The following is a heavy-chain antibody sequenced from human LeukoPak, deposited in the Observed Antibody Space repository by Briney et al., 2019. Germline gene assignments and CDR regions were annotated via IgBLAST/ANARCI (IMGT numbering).Heavy chain of an antibody. CDR1: GGSISSYY. D-gene: IGHD6-19*01. J-gene: IGHJ4*02. CDR3: ARGGYSSGCDY. Sequence: SETLSLTCTVSGGSISSYYWSCIRHPPGKGLEWIGYIYYSGSTNYNPSLKSRVTISVDTSKNQLSLKLSSVTAADTAVYYCARGGYSSGCDYWGQGTLVTVSS. CDR2: IYYSGST. V-gene: IGHV4-59*01.